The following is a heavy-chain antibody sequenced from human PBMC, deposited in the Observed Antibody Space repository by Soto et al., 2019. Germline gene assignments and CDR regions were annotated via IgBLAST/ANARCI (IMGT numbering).Heavy chain of an antibody. CDR3: ARDWYYGSGTYNYYGMDV. CDR2: IGPAGDT. CDR1: GFMFRSYD. J-gene: IGHJ6*02. D-gene: IGHD3-10*01. V-gene: IGHV3-13*01. Sequence: DVHLVESGGGLVQPGGSLRLSCAASGFMFRSYDMQWVRQGPGKGLEWVSGIGPAGDTYYAGSVKGRFTISRENAKNSLYLQMTSLRAEDTAVYYCARDWYYGSGTYNYYGMDVWGQGTTVTVSS.